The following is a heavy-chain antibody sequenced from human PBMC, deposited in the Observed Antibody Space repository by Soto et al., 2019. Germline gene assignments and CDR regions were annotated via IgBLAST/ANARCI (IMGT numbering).Heavy chain of an antibody. CDR1: GHTFTNYY. V-gene: IGHV1-46*01. CDR3: ASRDYSYFSGMDV. J-gene: IGHJ6*02. Sequence: ASVKVSCKASGHTFTNYYMHWVRQAPGHGLEWMGVISPSGDGPPFAQKFQGRVPMTRDTSTSTVYMELCSLRFADTAVYYCASRDYSYFSGMDVWGQGIMVTVSS. CDR2: ISPSGDGP.